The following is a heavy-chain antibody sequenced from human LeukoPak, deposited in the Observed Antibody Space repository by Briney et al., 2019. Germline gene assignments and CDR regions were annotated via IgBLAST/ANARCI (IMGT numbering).Heavy chain of an antibody. Sequence: SETLSLTCTVSGGSISSYYWSWIRQPAGKGLEWIGRIYTSGSTNYNPSLKIRVTMSVDTSKNQFSLKLSSVTAADTAVYYCARDSGVVAEYYYYYYYMDVWGQGTMVTVSS. J-gene: IGHJ6*03. CDR1: GGSISSYY. V-gene: IGHV4-4*07. CDR2: IYTSGST. CDR3: ARDSGVVAEYYYYYYYMDV. D-gene: IGHD2-15*01.